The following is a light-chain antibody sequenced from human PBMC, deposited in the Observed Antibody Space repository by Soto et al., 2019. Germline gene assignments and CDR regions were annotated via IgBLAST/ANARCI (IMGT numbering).Light chain of an antibody. CDR2: GAS. Sequence: EIVLRQSPGTLSSSPGERATRSCRASQSVSSSYLAWYQQKPGQAPRLLIYGASSRATGIPARFSGTGSETDFTLTISGLQSEDSAVYFCQQYNNWPFSFGQGTRLEIK. CDR3: QQYNNWPFS. V-gene: IGKV3-20*01. CDR1: QSVSSSY. J-gene: IGKJ5*01.